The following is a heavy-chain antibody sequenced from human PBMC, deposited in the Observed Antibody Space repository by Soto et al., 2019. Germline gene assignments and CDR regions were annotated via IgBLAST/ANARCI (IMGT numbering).Heavy chain of an antibody. Sequence: GGSLRLSCAASGFTFSSYAMSWVRQAPGKGLEWVSAISGSGSSTYYADSVKGRFTISRDNSKNTLYLHMNSLRAEDTAVYWCAKVRTPEPYYYYYGMDVWGQGTTVTVSS. CDR1: GFTFSSYA. CDR3: AKVRTPEPYYYYYGMDV. J-gene: IGHJ6*02. D-gene: IGHD1-26*01. V-gene: IGHV3-23*01. CDR2: ISGSGSST.